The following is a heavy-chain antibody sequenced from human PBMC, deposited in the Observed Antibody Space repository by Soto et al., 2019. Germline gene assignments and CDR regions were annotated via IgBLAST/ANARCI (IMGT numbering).Heavy chain of an antibody. CDR1: GFTFSYYG. CDR3: ARDLEGPFDY. D-gene: IGHD1-1*01. Sequence: QVQLVESGGGVVQPGRSLRLSCAASGFTFSYYGMHWVRQAPGKGLEWVAVIWYDGSKKYYADSVKGRFTISRDNSKNTLYLQMNSLRAEDTAVYYCARDLEGPFDYWGQGTLVTVSS. J-gene: IGHJ4*02. V-gene: IGHV3-33*01. CDR2: IWYDGSKK.